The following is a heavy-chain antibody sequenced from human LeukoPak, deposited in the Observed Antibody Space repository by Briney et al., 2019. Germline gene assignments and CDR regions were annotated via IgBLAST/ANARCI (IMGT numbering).Heavy chain of an antibody. CDR3: TTFWSGYYEMDDY. J-gene: IGHJ4*02. D-gene: IGHD3-3*01. V-gene: IGHV3-15*01. CDR1: GFTFSSYG. CDR2: IKSKTDGGTT. Sequence: GRSLRLSCAASGFTFSSYGMHWVRQAPGKGLEWVGRIKSKTDGGTTDYAAPVKGRFTISRDDSKNTLYLQMNSLKTEDTAVYYCTTFWSGYYEMDDYWGQGTLVTVSS.